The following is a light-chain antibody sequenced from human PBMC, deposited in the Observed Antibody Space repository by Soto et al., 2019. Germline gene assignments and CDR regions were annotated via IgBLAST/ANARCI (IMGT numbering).Light chain of an antibody. Sequence: IQMTQAPSTLPASLGDRVTITCRASQSISNWLAWYQQIPGTAPKVLIYHASNLQSGVPSRFSGSGSGTEFTLTISSLQPDDFATYYCQHYNSYSEAFGQGTEVDI. CDR2: HAS. CDR1: QSISNW. V-gene: IGKV1-5*01. J-gene: IGKJ1*01. CDR3: QHYNSYSEA.